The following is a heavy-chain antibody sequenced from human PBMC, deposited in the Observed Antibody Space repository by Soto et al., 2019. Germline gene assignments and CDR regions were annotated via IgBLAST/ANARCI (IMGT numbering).Heavy chain of an antibody. J-gene: IGHJ3*02. Sequence: GWSLRLSCAASGFTFSSYAMHWVRQAPGKGLEWVAVISYDGSNKYYADSVKGRFTISRDNSKNTLYLQMNSLRAEDTAVYYCAKDTYYYDSSGPETNDAFDIWGKGTMVTV. CDR1: GFTFSSYA. V-gene: IGHV3-30*04. CDR2: ISYDGSNK. D-gene: IGHD3-22*01. CDR3: AKDTYYYDSSGPETNDAFDI.